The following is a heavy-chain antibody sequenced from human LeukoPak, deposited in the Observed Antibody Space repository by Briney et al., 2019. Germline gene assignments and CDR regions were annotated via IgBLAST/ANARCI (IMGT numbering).Heavy chain of an antibody. Sequence: PGRSLRLSCAASGFTFSSYGMHWVRQAPGKGLEWVAVISHDGSNIHYGDSVQGRFTISRDNSKNTLYLQMNSLRAEDTAMYYCAKDPYRVVVATGNYLDPWGQGTLVTVSS. CDR1: GFTFSSYG. J-gene: IGHJ5*02. CDR2: ISHDGSNI. D-gene: IGHD2-15*01. CDR3: AKDPYRVVVATGNYLDP. V-gene: IGHV3-30*18.